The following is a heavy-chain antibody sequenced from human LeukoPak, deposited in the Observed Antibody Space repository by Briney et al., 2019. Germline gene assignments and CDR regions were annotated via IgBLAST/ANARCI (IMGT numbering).Heavy chain of an antibody. Sequence: GGSLRLSCAASGFTFSSYWMHWVRQAPGKGLVWVSRINSDGSSTSYADSVKGRFTISRDNAKNTLYLQMNSLKTEDAAVYYCTTDRNYATYYFDYWGQGTLVTVSS. D-gene: IGHD2-2*01. J-gene: IGHJ4*02. CDR1: GFTFSSYW. CDR2: INSDGSST. V-gene: IGHV3-74*01. CDR3: TTDRNYATYYFDY.